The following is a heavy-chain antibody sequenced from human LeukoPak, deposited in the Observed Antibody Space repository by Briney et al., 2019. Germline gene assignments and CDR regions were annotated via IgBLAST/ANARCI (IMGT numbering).Heavy chain of an antibody. CDR2: ITGSGRKT. Sequence: GGSLRLSCAASGFTFSNYAINWVRQAPGEGLEWVSSITGSGRKTYYTDSVKGRFTISRDDAKNSLYLQMNSLRAEDTAVYYCARDPYGSGSYYYDYWGQGTLVTVSS. CDR1: GFTFSNYA. V-gene: IGHV3-21*01. D-gene: IGHD3-10*01. CDR3: ARDPYGSGSYYYDY. J-gene: IGHJ4*02.